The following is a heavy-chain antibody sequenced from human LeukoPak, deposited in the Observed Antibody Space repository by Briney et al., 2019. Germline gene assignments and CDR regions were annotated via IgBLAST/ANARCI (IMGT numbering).Heavy chain of an antibody. CDR1: GGSISGYY. J-gene: IGHJ4*02. CDR2: IYYSGST. V-gene: IGHV4-59*01. CDR3: ARSRSRGYSGDFDY. Sequence: SETLSLTCIVSGGSISGYYWSWIRQPPGKGLEWIGYIYYSGSTNYNPSLKSRITISVDTSKNQFSLKLRSVTAADTAVYYCARSRSRGYSGDFDYWGQGTLVTVSS. D-gene: IGHD5-12*01.